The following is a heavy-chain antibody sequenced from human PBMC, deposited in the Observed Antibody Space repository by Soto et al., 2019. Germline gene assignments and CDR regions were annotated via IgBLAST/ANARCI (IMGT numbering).Heavy chain of an antibody. J-gene: IGHJ4*02. CDR1: GSTFTDYY. CDR3: ARYSPSLAYCGGDCYAIDY. CDR2: INSNSGGT. D-gene: IGHD2-21*02. V-gene: IGHV1-2*02. Sequence: QVQLVQSGAEVKKPGASVKVSCEASGSTFTDYYMHWVRQAPGQGLEWMGWINSNSGGTNYAQKFQGRVTMTRDTSITTVYMELRRLRSDDTAVYYCARYSPSLAYCGGDCYAIDYWGQGTLVTVSS.